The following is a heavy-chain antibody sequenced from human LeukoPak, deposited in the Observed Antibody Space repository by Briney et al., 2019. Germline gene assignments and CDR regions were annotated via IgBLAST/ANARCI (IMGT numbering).Heavy chain of an antibody. V-gene: IGHV4-30-4*01. D-gene: IGHD2-2*01. Sequence: SETLSLTCTVSGGSISSGDYYWGWIRQPPGKGLEWIGYIYYSGSTYYNPSLKSRVTISVDTSKNQFSLKLSSVTAADTAVYYCARQIPETLDIVVVPVWFDPWGQGTLVTVSS. CDR3: ARQIPETLDIVVVPVWFDP. CDR2: IYYSGST. J-gene: IGHJ5*02. CDR1: GGSISSGDYY.